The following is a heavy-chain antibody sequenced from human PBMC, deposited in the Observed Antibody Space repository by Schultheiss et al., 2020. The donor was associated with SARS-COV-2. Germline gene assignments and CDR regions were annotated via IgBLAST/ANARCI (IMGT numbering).Heavy chain of an antibody. CDR3: AESSSPFASGAFDI. CDR2: IYYSGST. J-gene: IGHJ3*02. CDR1: GGSISSGGYY. Sequence: SETLSLTCTVSGGSISSGGYYWSWIRQHPGKGLEWIGYIYYSGSTYYNPSLKSRVTISVDTSKNQFSLKLSSVTAADTAVYYCAESSSPFASGAFDIWGQGTMVTVSS. D-gene: IGHD6-6*01. V-gene: IGHV4-31*03.